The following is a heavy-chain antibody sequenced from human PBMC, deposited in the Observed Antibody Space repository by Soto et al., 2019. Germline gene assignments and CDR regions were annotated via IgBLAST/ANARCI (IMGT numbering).Heavy chain of an antibody. V-gene: IGHV3-9*01. CDR3: AKVGTGGVYYYYMDV. CDR1: GFTFDDYA. CDR2: ISWNSGSI. Sequence: PGGSLRLSCAASGFTFDDYAMHWVRQAPGKGLEWVSGISWNSGSIGYADSVKGRFTISRDNAKNSLYLQMNSLRAEDTALYYCAKVGTGGVYYYYMDVWGKGTTVTVSS. D-gene: IGHD1-7*01. J-gene: IGHJ6*03.